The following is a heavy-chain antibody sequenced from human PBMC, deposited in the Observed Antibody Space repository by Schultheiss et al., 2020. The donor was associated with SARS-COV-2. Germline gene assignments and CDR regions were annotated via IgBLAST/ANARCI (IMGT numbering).Heavy chain of an antibody. CDR1: GDSVSSNSAA. CDR3: ARDDGPVHYFLDY. D-gene: IGHD2/OR15-2a*01. J-gene: IGHJ4*02. CDR2: TYYRSKWYN. V-gene: IGHV6-1*01. Sequence: SQTLSLTCAISGDSVSSNSAAWNWIRQSPSRGLEWLGRTYYRSKWYNDYAESVRGRITINPDTSKNQFSLQLNSVTPADTAVYFCARDDGPVHYFLDYWGQGMLVTVSS.